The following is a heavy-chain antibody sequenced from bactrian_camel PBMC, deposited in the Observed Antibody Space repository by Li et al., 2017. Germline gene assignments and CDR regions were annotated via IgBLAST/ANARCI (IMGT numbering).Heavy chain of an antibody. V-gene: IGHV3S54*01. CDR2: IAPAAGTT. J-gene: IGHJ4*01. Sequence: HVQLVESGGGSVQAGGSLRLSCEVSGITEGTNCIGWFRQAPGKEREGVAAIAPAAGTTYYADSVRDRFTISSVDAKNTLFLQMNSLKPDDSGTYICAYESGTTPDLCRQRGPGGYFGQGTQVTVS. D-gene: IGHD7*01. CDR1: GITEGTNC.